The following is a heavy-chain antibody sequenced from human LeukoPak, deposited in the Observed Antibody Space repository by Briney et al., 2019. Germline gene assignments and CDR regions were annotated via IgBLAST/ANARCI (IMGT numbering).Heavy chain of an antibody. CDR3: ARRQAAAGTRWSLPDY. V-gene: IGHV4-39*07. CDR2: IYYSGST. D-gene: IGHD6-13*01. CDR1: GGSISSRSYY. Sequence: PSETLSLTCTVSGGSISSRSYYWGWIRQPPGKGLEWIGSIYYSGSTYYNSFLKSRVTISIDTSKNQFSLKLTSVTAADTAVYYCARRQAAAGTRWSLPDYWGQGTLVTVS. J-gene: IGHJ4*02.